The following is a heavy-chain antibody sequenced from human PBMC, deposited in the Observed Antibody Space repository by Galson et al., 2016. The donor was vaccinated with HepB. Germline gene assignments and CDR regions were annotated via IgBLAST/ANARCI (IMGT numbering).Heavy chain of an antibody. D-gene: IGHD1-26*01. J-gene: IGHJ4*02. V-gene: IGHV1-3*01. Sequence: VRQAPGQRLEWMGWINADNGNTKYSQKFQGRVTITRDTSASTAHMELSSLTSEDTAMYYCARDLWGFNDYWGQGTLVTVSA. CDR2: INADNGNT. CDR3: ARDLWGFNDY.